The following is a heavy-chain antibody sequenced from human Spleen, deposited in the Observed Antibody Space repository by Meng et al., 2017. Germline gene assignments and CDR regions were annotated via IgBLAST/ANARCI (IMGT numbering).Heavy chain of an antibody. V-gene: IGHV4-61*02. CDR2: IYTSGST. CDR1: GGSISSGSYY. Sequence: SETLSLTCTVSGGSISSGSYYWSWIRQPAGKGLEWIGRIYTSGSTNYNPSLKSRVTISVDTSKNQFSLNLDSVTAADTAVYYCARGGGVVRSLDRWGQGTLVTVSS. J-gene: IGHJ5*02. CDR3: ARGGGVVRSLDR. D-gene: IGHD3-3*01.